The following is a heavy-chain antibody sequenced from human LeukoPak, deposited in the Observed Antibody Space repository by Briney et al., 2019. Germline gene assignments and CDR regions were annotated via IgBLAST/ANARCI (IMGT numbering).Heavy chain of an antibody. D-gene: IGHD3-10*01. J-gene: IGHJ4*02. CDR2: IKQDGSEK. CDR1: GFTFSSYW. V-gene: IGHV3-7*01. Sequence: GGSLRLSCAASGFTFSSYWMSWVRQAPGKGLEWVANIKQDGSEKYYVDPVKGRFTISRDNAKNSLYLQMNSLRAEDTAVYYCARDSSLLWFGELIVPGGLDYWGQGTLVTVSS. CDR3: ARDSSLLWFGELIVPGGLDY.